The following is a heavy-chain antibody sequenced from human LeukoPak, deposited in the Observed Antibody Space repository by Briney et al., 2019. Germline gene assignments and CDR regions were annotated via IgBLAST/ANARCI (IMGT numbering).Heavy chain of an antibody. Sequence: AASVKVSCKASGYTFTSYGISWVRQAPGQGLEWMGWISAYNGNTNYVQKPQGRVTMTTDTSTSTAYMELRSLRSDDTAVYYCAREIAAAGYNDYWGQGTLVTVSS. V-gene: IGHV1-18*01. D-gene: IGHD6-13*01. CDR1: GYTFTSYG. J-gene: IGHJ4*02. CDR2: ISAYNGNT. CDR3: AREIAAAGYNDY.